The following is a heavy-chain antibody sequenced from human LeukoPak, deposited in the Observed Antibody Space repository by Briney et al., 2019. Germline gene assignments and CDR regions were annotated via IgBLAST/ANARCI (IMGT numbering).Heavy chain of an antibody. J-gene: IGHJ4*02. V-gene: IGHV3-7*01. CDR2: IKQDGTEK. CDR3: ARHLSGVTGYTYGRGIDY. D-gene: IGHD5-18*01. Sequence: GGSLRLSCAASGFTFTTYWMSWVRQPPGKGLEWVANIKQDGTEKYYVDSVKGRFTISRDNAKTSLYLQMISLRAEDTAVYYCARHLSGVTGYTYGRGIDYWGQGTLVTVSS. CDR1: GFTFTTYW.